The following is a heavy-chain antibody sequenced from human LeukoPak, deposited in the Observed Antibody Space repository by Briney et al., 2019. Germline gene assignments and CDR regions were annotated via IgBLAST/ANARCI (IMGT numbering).Heavy chain of an antibody. Sequence: QPGGSLRLSCVASGFTFRTYWMHWVRHVPGKGPVWLSRINPDGSSTTYADSVKGRFTISRDNAKNMLYLQMNSLRAEDTALYYCARVWGSSGSPAFDYWGQGTLVTVSS. CDR2: INPDGSST. V-gene: IGHV3-74*01. CDR3: ARVWGSSGSPAFDY. J-gene: IGHJ4*02. D-gene: IGHD3-22*01. CDR1: GFTFRTYW.